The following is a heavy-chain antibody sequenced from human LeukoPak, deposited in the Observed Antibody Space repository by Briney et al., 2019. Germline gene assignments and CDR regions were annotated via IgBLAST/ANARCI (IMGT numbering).Heavy chain of an antibody. CDR2: IIPIFGTA. D-gene: IGHD3-16*02. CDR3: ARGDDYVWGSYRYFDY. Sequence: SVKVSCKASGGTFSSYAISWVRQAPGQGLEWMGGIIPIFGTANYAQKFQGGVTITADESTSTAYMELSSLRSEDTAVYYCARGDDYVWGSYRYFDYWGQGTLVTVSS. J-gene: IGHJ4*02. V-gene: IGHV1-69*01. CDR1: GGTFSSYA.